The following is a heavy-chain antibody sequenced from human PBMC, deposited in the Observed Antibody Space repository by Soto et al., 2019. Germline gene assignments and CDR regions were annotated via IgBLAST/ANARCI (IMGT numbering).Heavy chain of an antibody. D-gene: IGHD3-16*01. Sequence: DVQLVESGGGLVQPGGSMRVSCAVSGFSVSSNYMSWVRQAPGKGLEWVSTIYNDGRTYYADSVKGRFTISRDISKNTLHLQMNSLRVRDTAVYYCARDSYMGYWGQGALVTVSS. V-gene: IGHV3-66*01. CDR3: ARDSYMGY. CDR2: IYNDGRT. J-gene: IGHJ4*02. CDR1: GFSVSSNY.